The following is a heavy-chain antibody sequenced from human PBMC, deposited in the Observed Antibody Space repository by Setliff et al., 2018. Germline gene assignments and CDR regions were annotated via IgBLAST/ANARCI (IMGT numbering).Heavy chain of an antibody. CDR3: ARYRVVPAALNWFDP. D-gene: IGHD2-2*01. Sequence: ASVKVSCKASGGTFSSYAISWVRQAPGQGLEWMGGIIPIFGTANYAQKFQGRVTITADESTSTAYMELSSLRSEDTAVYYCARYRVVPAALNWFDPWGQGTPVTVSS. CDR2: IIPIFGTA. J-gene: IGHJ5*02. CDR1: GGTFSSYA. V-gene: IGHV1-69*13.